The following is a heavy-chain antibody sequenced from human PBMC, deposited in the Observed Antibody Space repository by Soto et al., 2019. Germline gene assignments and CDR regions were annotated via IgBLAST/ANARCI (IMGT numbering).Heavy chain of an antibody. CDR3: ARVGLRYFDWPEKVDY. Sequence: ASVKVSCKASGYTFTSYGISWVRQAPGQGLEWMGWISAYNGNTNYEQKLQGRVTMTTDTYTSTAYMELRSLRSDDTAVYYCARVGLRYFDWPEKVDYWGQGTLVTVSS. J-gene: IGHJ4*02. CDR2: ISAYNGNT. CDR1: GYTFTSYG. D-gene: IGHD3-9*01. V-gene: IGHV1-18*01.